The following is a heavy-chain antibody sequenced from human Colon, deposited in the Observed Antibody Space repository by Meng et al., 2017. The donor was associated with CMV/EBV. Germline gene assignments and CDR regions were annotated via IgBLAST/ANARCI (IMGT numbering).Heavy chain of an antibody. D-gene: IGHD5-18*01. Sequence: GESLKISCAASGFTVSSNYMSWVRQAPGKGLEWVSVIYSGGSTYYADSVKGRFTISRDNAKNSLYLQMNSLRGDDTAVYYCASYTWTQLCIWGQGTLVTVSS. CDR3: ASYTWTQLCI. J-gene: IGHJ4*02. V-gene: IGHV3-53*01. CDR1: GFTVSSNY. CDR2: IYSGGST.